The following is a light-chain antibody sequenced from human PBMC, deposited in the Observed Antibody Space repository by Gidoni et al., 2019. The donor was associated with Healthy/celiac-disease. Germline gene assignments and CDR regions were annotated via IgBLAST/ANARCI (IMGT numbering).Light chain of an antibody. Sequence: ESVMTQSPGTLSLSPGERATLSCRARQSVSSSYLAWYQQKPGQAPRLLIYGASSRATGIPDRFSGSGSGTDFTLTISRLEPEDFAVYYCQQYGSSTLTFGGGTKVEIK. CDR3: QQYGSSTLT. V-gene: IGKV3-20*01. CDR1: QSVSSSY. CDR2: GAS. J-gene: IGKJ4*01.